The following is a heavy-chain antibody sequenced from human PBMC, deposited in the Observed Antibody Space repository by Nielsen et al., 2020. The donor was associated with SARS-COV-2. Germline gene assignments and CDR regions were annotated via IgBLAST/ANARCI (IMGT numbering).Heavy chain of an antibody. CDR2: IYFSGRT. Sequence: SELLSLTCTVSGGSISSGGYYWSWIRHHPGKGLEWIGYIYFSGRTCYNPSLKSRVTISVDTSKNQFSLSLRSVTAADTAVYYCARESSGYDHYNYGMDVWGQGTTVTVSS. CDR3: ARESSGYDHYNYGMDV. D-gene: IGHD5-12*01. J-gene: IGHJ6*02. V-gene: IGHV4-31*03. CDR1: GGSISSGGYY.